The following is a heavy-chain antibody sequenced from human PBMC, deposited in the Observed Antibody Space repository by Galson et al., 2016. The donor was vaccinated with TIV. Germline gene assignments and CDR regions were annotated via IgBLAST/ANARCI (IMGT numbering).Heavy chain of an antibody. J-gene: IGHJ4*03. V-gene: IGHV3-7*01. D-gene: IGHD3-10*01. Sequence: SCAASGFIFSSYWMSWVRQAPGKGLEWVANINQPGGEKYYGDSVKGRSAIHRDNAKNLLYLQVNSLTVEDTAVYYCARWLMVQGVIRYLDYWGQGTQVTVSS. CDR3: ARWLMVQGVIRYLDY. CDR1: GFIFSSYW. CDR2: INQPGGEK.